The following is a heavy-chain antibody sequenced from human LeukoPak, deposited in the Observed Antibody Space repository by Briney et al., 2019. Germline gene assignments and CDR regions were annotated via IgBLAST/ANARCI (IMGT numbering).Heavy chain of an antibody. CDR1: GGSISSYY. D-gene: IGHD6-13*01. J-gene: IGHJ6*03. CDR2: IYTSGST. CDR3: ASGSRSYYYYYMDV. Sequence: SETLSLTCTVSGGSISSYYWSWIRQPAGKGLEWIGRIYTSGSTNYNPSLKSRVTMSVDTSKNQFSLKLSSVTAADTAVYYCASGSRSYYYYYMDVWGKGTTVTVS. V-gene: IGHV4-4*07.